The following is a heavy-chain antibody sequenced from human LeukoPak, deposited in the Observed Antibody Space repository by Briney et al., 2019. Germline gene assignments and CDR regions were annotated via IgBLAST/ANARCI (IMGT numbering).Heavy chain of an antibody. CDR2: INPSGGST. Sequence: WASVKVSCKASGYTFTSYYMHWVRQAPGQGLEWMGIINPSGGSTSYEQTFQGRVTMTRDTSTSTVYMELSSLRSADTAVYYCARDLRAAAGKAGDNWFDLWGQGTLVTVSS. V-gene: IGHV1-46*01. D-gene: IGHD6-13*01. CDR3: ARDLRAAAGKAGDNWFDL. J-gene: IGHJ5*02. CDR1: GYTFTSYY.